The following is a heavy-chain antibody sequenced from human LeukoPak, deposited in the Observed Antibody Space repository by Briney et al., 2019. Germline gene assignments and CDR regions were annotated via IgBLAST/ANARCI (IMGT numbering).Heavy chain of an antibody. CDR3: ARVPAYCGDNCYSRYFDY. D-gene: IGHD2-21*01. CDR1: GFTFSSAW. V-gene: IGHV3-72*01. CDR2: SGNKDNKYTT. J-gene: IGHJ4*02. Sequence: GGSLRLSCAASGFTFSSAWMTWIRQAPGKGLEWVGRSGNKDNKYTTEYAASVKGRFTISRDESKSSLYLQMNSLTTEDTAVYYCARVPAYCGDNCYSRYFDYWGQGTLVTVSS.